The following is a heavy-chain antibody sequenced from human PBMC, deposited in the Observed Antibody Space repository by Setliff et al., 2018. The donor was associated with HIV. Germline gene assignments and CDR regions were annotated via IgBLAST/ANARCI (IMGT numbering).Heavy chain of an antibody. J-gene: IGHJ4*02. D-gene: IGHD6-13*01. V-gene: IGHV3-74*01. CDR2: INSDGSST. CDR1: GFTFSRSW. Sequence: GGSLRLSCTASGFTFSRSWMHWVRQAPGKGLRCVSRINSDGSSTGYADSVKGRFTISRDNAKNTLYLQMNSLRAEDTAVYYCAKDEGIAAAGSDYWGQGTLVTVSS. CDR3: AKDEGIAAAGSDY.